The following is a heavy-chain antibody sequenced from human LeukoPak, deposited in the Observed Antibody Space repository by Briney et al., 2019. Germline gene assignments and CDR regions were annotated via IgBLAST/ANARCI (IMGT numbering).Heavy chain of an antibody. J-gene: IGHJ3*02. CDR3: ARVSFGEDAFDI. D-gene: IGHD3-10*01. V-gene: IGHV5-51*01. CDR2: IYPGDSDT. CDR1: GYSFTTYW. Sequence: GESLKISCKGSGYSFTTYWIGWVRQMPGKGLEWMGIIYPGDSDTRYSPSFQGQVTFSADKSINTASLQWSSLKASDTAMYYCARVSFGEDAFDIWGQGTMVTVSS.